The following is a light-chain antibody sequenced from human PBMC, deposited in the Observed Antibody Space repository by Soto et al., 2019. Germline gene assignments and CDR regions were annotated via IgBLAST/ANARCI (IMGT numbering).Light chain of an antibody. CDR1: NSDVGGYDY. CDR2: AVN. CDR3: SSHTTIHTLPV. Sequence: QSALTQPASVSGSPGQSITISCTGTNSDVGGYDYVSWYQQHPGKVPKLIIYAVNHRPSGVSDRFSGSKSGNTASLTISGLQAEDDADYSCSSHTTIHTLPVFGGGTKLTVL. J-gene: IGLJ3*02. V-gene: IGLV2-14*01.